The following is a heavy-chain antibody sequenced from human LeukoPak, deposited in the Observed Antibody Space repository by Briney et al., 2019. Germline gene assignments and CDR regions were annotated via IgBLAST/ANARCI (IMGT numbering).Heavy chain of an antibody. CDR1: GFTLGSYS. Sequence: GGSLRLSCAASGFTLGSYSMNWVPQAPGKGLEWVSSISSSSSYIYYADSVKSRFTISRDNAKNSLYLQKNRVRDENTAAYYCARVSGIAAAGTSRNWFDPWGEGTLVTVSS. CDR3: ARVSGIAAAGTSRNWFDP. D-gene: IGHD6-13*01. V-gene: IGHV3-21*01. CDR2: ISSSSSYI. J-gene: IGHJ5*02.